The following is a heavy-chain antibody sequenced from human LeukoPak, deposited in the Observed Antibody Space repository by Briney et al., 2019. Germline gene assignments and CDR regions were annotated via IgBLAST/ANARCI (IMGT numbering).Heavy chain of an antibody. J-gene: IGHJ4*02. CDR1: GFTFSSYW. CDR3: ARTLRSAAAGDY. D-gene: IGHD6-13*01. V-gene: IGHV3-74*01. CDR2: INSDGSST. Sequence: PGGSLRLSCAASGFTFSSYWMHWVRQAPGKGLGWVSRINSDGSSTSYADSVKGRFTISRDNAKNTLYLQMNSLRAEDTAVYHCARTLRSAAAGDYWGQGTLVTVSS.